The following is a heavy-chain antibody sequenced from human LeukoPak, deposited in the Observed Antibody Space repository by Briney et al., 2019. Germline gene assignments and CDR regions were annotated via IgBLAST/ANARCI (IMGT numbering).Heavy chain of an antibody. CDR3: AREEDSAGAFDI. J-gene: IGHJ3*02. Sequence: PGGSLRLSCAASGFSFSHYGMHWVRQAPGKGLEWVTFIRFDGYNEDYADSVKGRFTISGDNSKNTLYLQMNSLRAEDTAVYYCAREEDSAGAFDIWGQGTMVTVSS. CDR1: GFSFSHYG. V-gene: IGHV3-30*02. CDR2: IRFDGYNE.